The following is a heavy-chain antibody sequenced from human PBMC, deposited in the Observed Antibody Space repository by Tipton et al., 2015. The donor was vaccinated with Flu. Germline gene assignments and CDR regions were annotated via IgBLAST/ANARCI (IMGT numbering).Heavy chain of an antibody. CDR2: IYYSGST. V-gene: IGHV4-39*01. Sequence: LRLSCTVSGGSISSSSYYWGWIRQPPGKGLEWIGSIYYSGSTYYNPSLKSRVTISVDTSKNQFSLKLSSVTAADTAVYYCARHEGGWRGIAAAPSSFDYWGQGTLVTVSS. D-gene: IGHD6-13*01. CDR1: GGSISSSSYY. J-gene: IGHJ4*02. CDR3: ARHEGGWRGIAAAPSSFDY.